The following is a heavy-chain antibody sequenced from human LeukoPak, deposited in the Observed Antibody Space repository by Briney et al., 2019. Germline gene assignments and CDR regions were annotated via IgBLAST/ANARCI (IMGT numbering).Heavy chain of an antibody. CDR1: EFTFSNYA. J-gene: IGHJ4*02. D-gene: IGHD3-10*01. V-gene: IGHV3-23*01. CDR3: ARNGGSGSDYRLEH. CDR2: ITGSGGST. Sequence: GGSLRLSCAASEFTFSNYAMSWVRQAPGKGLEWVSTITGSGGSTYYADSVKGRFTISRDNSKNTVYLQMNSLRVEDTAVYYCARNGGSGSDYRLEHWGQGTLVTVSS.